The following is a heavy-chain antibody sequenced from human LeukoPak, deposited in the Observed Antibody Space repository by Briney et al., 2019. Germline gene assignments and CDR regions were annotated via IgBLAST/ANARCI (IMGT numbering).Heavy chain of an antibody. Sequence: GGSLRLSCAASGFTFSLYWMSWVRQAPGKGLEWVANIKQDGSEKNYVDSVKGRFTISRDNAKNSLYLQMNILRAEDTAVYYCARDLYASGSYDYWGQGTLVTVSS. V-gene: IGHV3-7*04. CDR2: IKQDGSEK. CDR1: GFTFSLYW. J-gene: IGHJ4*02. D-gene: IGHD3-10*01. CDR3: ARDLYASGSYDY.